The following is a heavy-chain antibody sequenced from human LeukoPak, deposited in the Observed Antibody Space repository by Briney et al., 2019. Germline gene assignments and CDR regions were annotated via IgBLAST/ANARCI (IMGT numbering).Heavy chain of an antibody. V-gene: IGHV4-34*01. D-gene: IGHD2-21*02. CDR3: ASAYCGGDCPVGY. CDR1: GGSFSGYY. Sequence: SETLSLTCAVYGGSFSGYYWSWIRQPPGKGLEWIGEINHSGSTNYNPSLKSRVTISVDTSKNQFSLKLSSVTAADTAVYYCASAYCGGDCPVGYWGQGTLVTVSS. J-gene: IGHJ4*02. CDR2: INHSGST.